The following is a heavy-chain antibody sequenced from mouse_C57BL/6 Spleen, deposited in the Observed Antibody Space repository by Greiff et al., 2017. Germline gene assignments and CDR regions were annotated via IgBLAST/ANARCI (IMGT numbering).Heavy chain of an antibody. CDR3: AIPPYYYGSSDYYAMDY. D-gene: IGHD1-1*01. V-gene: IGHV14-3*01. Sequence: VQLQQSVAELVRPGASVKLSCTASGFNIKNTYMHWVKQRPEQGLEWIGRIDPANGHTKYAPKFQGKATITADTSSNTAYLQLSSLTSEDTAIYYCAIPPYYYGSSDYYAMDYWGQGTSVTVSS. CDR1: GFNIKNTY. CDR2: IDPANGHT. J-gene: IGHJ4*01.